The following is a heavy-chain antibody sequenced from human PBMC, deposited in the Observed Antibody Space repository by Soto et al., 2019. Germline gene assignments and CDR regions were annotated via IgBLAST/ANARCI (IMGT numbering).Heavy chain of an antibody. CDR1: GGSFSGYY. V-gene: IGHV4-34*01. J-gene: IGHJ4*02. D-gene: IGHD6-6*01. CDR2: INHSGST. CDR3: ARDPALIIAARPYYFDY. Sequence: PSETLSLTCAVYGGSFSGYYWSWIRQPPGKGLEWIGEINHSGSTNYNPSLKSRVTISVDTSKNQFSLKLSSVTAADTAVYYCARDPALIIAARPYYFDYWGQGNLVTVSS.